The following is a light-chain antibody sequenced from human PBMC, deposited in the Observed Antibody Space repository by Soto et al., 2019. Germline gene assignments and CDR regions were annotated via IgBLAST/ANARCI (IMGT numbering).Light chain of an antibody. CDR2: GAS. J-gene: IGKJ1*01. Sequence: EVVMTQSPATLSVSPGESATVSCRASQSVSSKLAWYQQKPGQAPRLLIYGASNRATGVPARFSGSGSGTEFTLTISSLQSEDFAVYYCQQYNNWPPWTFGQGTRVEIK. CDR3: QQYNNWPPWT. V-gene: IGKV3-15*01. CDR1: QSVSSK.